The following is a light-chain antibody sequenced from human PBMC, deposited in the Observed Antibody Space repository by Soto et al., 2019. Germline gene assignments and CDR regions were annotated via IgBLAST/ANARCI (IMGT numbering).Light chain of an antibody. CDR1: SSDVGGYNC. Sequence: QSVLTQXPSASGSPGQSVAISCTGTSSDVGGYNCVSWYQQHPGKAPKLMIYEVNKRPSGVPDRFSGSKSGNTPSLTVSGLQAEDEADYYCSSYAGSSNVFGTGTKVTVL. CDR2: EVN. V-gene: IGLV2-8*01. CDR3: SSYAGSSNV. J-gene: IGLJ1*01.